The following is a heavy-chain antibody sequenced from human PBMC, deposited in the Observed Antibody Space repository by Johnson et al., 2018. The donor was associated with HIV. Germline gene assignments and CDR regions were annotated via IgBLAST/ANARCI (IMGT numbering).Heavy chain of an antibody. CDR1: GFTFDDYT. CDR2: ISWDGGST. V-gene: IGHV3-43*01. CDR3: AKDMGRYSGSYGNYDAFDI. D-gene: IGHD1-26*01. J-gene: IGHJ3*02. Sequence: VQLVESGGAVVQPGGSLRLSCAASGFTFDDYTMHWVRQAPGKGLEWVSLISWDGGSTYYADSVKGRFTISRDNSKNSLYLQMNSLRTEDTALYYCAKDMGRYSGSYGNYDAFDIWGQGTMVTVSS.